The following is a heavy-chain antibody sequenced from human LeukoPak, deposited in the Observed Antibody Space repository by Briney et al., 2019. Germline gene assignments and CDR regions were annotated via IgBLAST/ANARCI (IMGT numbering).Heavy chain of an antibody. CDR2: ISHSGST. Sequence: PSETLSLTCAVYGGSFSGYYWSWIRQPPGKGLEWIGEISHSGSTNYNPSLKSRVTISVDTSKNQFSLKLSSVTAADTAVYYCARSGIVVVPAATKDGANWFDPWGQGTLVTVSS. CDR1: GGSFSGYY. CDR3: ARSGIVVVPAATKDGANWFDP. J-gene: IGHJ5*02. D-gene: IGHD2-2*01. V-gene: IGHV4-34*01.